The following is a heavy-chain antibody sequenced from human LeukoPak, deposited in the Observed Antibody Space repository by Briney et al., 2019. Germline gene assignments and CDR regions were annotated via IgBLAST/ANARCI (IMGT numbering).Heavy chain of an antibody. CDR3: ARLAKTGTTNWFDP. V-gene: IGHV4-59*01. CDR1: GGSISSYY. Sequence: SETLSLTCTVSGGSISSYYWSWIRQPPGKGLEWIGYIYYSGSTNYNPSLKSRVTISVDTSKNQFSLKLSSVTAAGTAVYYCARLAKTGTTNWFDPWGQGTLVTVSS. J-gene: IGHJ5*02. D-gene: IGHD1-1*01. CDR2: IYYSGST.